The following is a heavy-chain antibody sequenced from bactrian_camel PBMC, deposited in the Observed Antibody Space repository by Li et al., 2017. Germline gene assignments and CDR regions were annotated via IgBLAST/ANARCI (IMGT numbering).Heavy chain of an antibody. Sequence: HVQLVESGGGSVQAGGSLRLSCAASEYIFSGSSMGWFRQAPGEQREGVAVIYVDSGVTYYVDSVKGRFTISHDKTKNTVYLQMDDLRPEDTGTYYCAADFGDRGPVLAVRPGDFGYWGQGTQVTVS. CDR2: IYVDSGVT. V-gene: IGHV3-3*01. J-gene: IGHJ6*01. D-gene: IGHD6*01. CDR1: EYIFSGSS. CDR3: AADFGDRGPVLAVRPGDFGY.